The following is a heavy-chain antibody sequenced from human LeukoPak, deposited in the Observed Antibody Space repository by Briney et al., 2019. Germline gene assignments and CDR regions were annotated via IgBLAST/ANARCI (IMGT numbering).Heavy chain of an antibody. CDR1: TASLISSSYY. D-gene: IGHD3-22*01. CDR2: IYYRGRT. Sequence: PSETLSLTCSVSTASLISSSYYWGWVRQPPGTGLGWVGSIYYRGRTYYNPSLKIRVTISADTSKNQFSLNLNSVTASDTAVYYCARQKILYDNYDSSGYYVDQWGQGSLVTVSS. CDR3: ARQKILYDNYDSSGYYVDQ. V-gene: IGHV4-39*01. J-gene: IGHJ4*02.